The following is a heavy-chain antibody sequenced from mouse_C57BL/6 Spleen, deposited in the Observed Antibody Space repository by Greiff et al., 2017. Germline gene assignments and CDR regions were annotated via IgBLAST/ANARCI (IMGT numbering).Heavy chain of an antibody. D-gene: IGHD2-1*01. CDR2: IDPSDSYT. J-gene: IGHJ4*01. V-gene: IGHV1-69*01. Sequence: QVQLQQPGAELVMPGASVKLSSKASGYTFTSYWMHWVKQRPGQGLEWIGEIDPSDSYTNYNQKFKGKSTLTVDKSSSTAYMQLSSLTSEDSAVYYCASALLYYAMDYWGQGTSVTVSS. CDR1: GYTFTSYW. CDR3: ASALLYYAMDY.